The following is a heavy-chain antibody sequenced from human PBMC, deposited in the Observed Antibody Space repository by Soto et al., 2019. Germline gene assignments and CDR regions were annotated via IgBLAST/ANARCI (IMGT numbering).Heavy chain of an antibody. D-gene: IGHD2-15*01. V-gene: IGHV4-59*08. CDR3: ARHRYCSGGSCYSPLLYY. CDR2: IYYSGST. J-gene: IGHJ4*01. Sequence: SETLSLTCTVSGGSISSYYWSWIRQPPGKGLEWIGYIYYSGSTNYNPSLKSRVTISVDTSKNQFSLKLSSVTAADTAVYYCARHRYCSGGSCYSPLLYYLGHGTLVTVSS. CDR1: GGSISSYY.